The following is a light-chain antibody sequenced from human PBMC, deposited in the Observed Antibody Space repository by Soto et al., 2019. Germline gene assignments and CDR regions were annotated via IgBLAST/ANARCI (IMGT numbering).Light chain of an antibody. CDR3: QQYNNWPLT. Sequence: EIVMTQSPATLSVSPGERATLSCRASQSVSSNLAWYQQKPGQAPRLLIYVASTRATGIPARFSGSGSATEFTLTISSLQSEDFAVYYCQQYNNWPLTFGGGTKVEIK. V-gene: IGKV3-15*01. CDR1: QSVSSN. J-gene: IGKJ4*01. CDR2: VAS.